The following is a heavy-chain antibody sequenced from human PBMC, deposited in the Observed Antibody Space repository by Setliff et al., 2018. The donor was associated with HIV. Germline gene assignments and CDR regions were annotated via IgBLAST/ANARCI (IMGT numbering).Heavy chain of an antibody. CDR2: IDPGDSDT. D-gene: IGHD2-8*02. V-gene: IGHV5-51*01. CDR3: ARQAGPRTGGIHD. J-gene: IGHJ4*02. CDR1: GYSFTSYW. Sequence: GESLKISCKGSGYSFTSYWIGWVRQMPGKGLEWMGIIDPGDSDTRYTPSYQGRIIMSIDRFRSTAYLQWRSLTPSDSALYYCARQAGPRTGGIHDRGQGTLVTVSS.